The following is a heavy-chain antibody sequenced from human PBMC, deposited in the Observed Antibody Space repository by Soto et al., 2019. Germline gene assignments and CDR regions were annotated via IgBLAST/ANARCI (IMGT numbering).Heavy chain of an antibody. V-gene: IGHV1-58*01. Sequence: ASVKVSCKASGFTFTSSAVQWVRQARGQRLEWIGWIVVGSGNTNYAQKFQERVTITRDMSTSTAYMELSSLRSEDTAVYYCAADKSTLHYYYYGMDVWGQGTTVTVSS. J-gene: IGHJ6*02. CDR1: GFTFTSSA. CDR2: IVVGSGNT. CDR3: AADKSTLHYYYYGMDV.